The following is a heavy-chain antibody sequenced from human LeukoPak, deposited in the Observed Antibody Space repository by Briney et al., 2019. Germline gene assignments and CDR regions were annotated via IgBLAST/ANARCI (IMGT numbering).Heavy chain of an antibody. V-gene: IGHV1-58*01. CDR1: GFTFSNSA. Sequence: SVKVSCKASGFTFSNSAVQWVRQARGQRLEWIGWIVVGSGNTNYAQKFHERVTITRDMSTSTAYMELSSLRSEDTAVYYCAVDVIYESDWGQGTLVTVSS. D-gene: IGHD2/OR15-2a*01. J-gene: IGHJ4*02. CDR3: AVDVIYESD. CDR2: IVVGSGNT.